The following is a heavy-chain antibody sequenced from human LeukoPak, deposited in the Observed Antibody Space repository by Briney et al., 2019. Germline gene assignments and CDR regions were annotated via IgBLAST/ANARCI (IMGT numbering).Heavy chain of an antibody. CDR2: FVPEDGET. Sequence: ASVKVSCKLSGDTLTELSMHWVRQSPGKGLEWMGGFVPEDGETINAQKFQGRVTMTEDTSTDTAYMELSSLRSDDTAVYFCATLPRGHLFDSWGQGTLVTVSS. CDR1: GDTLTELS. V-gene: IGHV1-24*01. D-gene: IGHD3-10*01. CDR3: ATLPRGHLFDS. J-gene: IGHJ4*02.